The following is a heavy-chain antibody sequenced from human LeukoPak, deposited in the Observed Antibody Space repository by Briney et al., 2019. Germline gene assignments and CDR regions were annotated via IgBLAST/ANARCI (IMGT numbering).Heavy chain of an antibody. CDR3: ARESSGSSSLGY. CDR1: GGTFSSYA. D-gene: IGHD6-6*01. Sequence: ASVKVSCKASGGTFSSYAISWVRQAPGQGFEWMGWMNPNSGNTGYAQKFQGRVTMTRNTSISTAYMELSSLRSEDTAVYYCARESSGSSSLGYWGQGTLVTVSS. V-gene: IGHV1-8*01. CDR2: MNPNSGNT. J-gene: IGHJ4*02.